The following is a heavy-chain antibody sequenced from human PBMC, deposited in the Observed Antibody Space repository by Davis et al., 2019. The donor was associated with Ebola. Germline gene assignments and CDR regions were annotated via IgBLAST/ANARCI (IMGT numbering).Heavy chain of an antibody. CDR1: GFTFSSYG. J-gene: IGHJ6*02. V-gene: IGHV3-33*01. CDR2: IWYDGSNK. D-gene: IGHD1-7*01. Sequence: GESLKISCAASGFTFSSYGMHWVRQAPGKGLEWVAVIWYDGSNKYYADSVKGRFTISRDNSKNTLYLQMNSLRAEDTAVYYCARDLITGTLGMDVWGQGTTVTVSS. CDR3: ARDLITGTLGMDV.